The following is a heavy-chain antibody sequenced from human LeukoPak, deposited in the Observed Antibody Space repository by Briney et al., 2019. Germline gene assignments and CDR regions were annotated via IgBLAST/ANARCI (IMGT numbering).Heavy chain of an antibody. D-gene: IGHD2-8*01. Sequence: SETLSLTCTVSGGSISSGGYYWSWIRQHPGKGLEWIEYIYYSGSTYYNPSLKSRVTISVDTSKNQFSLKLSSVTAADTAVYYCAREGTKCSFDYWGQGTLVTVSS. CDR3: AREGTKCSFDY. CDR1: GGSISSGGYY. V-gene: IGHV4-31*03. CDR2: IYYSGST. J-gene: IGHJ4*02.